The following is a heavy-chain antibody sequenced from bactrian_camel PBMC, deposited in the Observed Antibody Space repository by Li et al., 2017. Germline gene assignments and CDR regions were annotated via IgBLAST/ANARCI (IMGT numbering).Heavy chain of an antibody. CDR1: GLAYSSYC. Sequence: HVQLVESGGGSVQAGGSLRLSCVASGLAYSSYCIGWFRRSPYEEREGVALINSADIPSVTDSVKGRATISLDKATNTVYLEMNNLKPEDTGMYYCAADSGAGSCAVQLIRRFDHWGKGTQVTVS. V-gene: IGHV3S55*01. J-gene: IGHJ4*01. D-gene: IGHD2*01. CDR3: AADSGAGSCAVQLIRRFDH. CDR2: INSADIP.